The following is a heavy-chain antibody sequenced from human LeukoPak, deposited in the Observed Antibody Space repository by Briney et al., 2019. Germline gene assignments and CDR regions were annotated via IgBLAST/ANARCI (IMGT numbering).Heavy chain of an antibody. CDR1: GFTVSNYW. J-gene: IGHJ4*02. Sequence: GGSLRLSCAASGFTVSNYWMSWVRQAPGKGLEWVAFIQYEGRNKYYADSVKGRFTISRDNSKNMLYLQMNSLRPEDTAVYYCAKDIGDVGRRGYFDYWGQGTLVTVSS. D-gene: IGHD1-1*01. CDR3: AKDIGDVGRRGYFDY. CDR2: IQYEGRNK. V-gene: IGHV3-30*02.